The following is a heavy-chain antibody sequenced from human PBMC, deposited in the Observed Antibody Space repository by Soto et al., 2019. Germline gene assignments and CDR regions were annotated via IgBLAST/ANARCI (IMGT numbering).Heavy chain of an antibody. J-gene: IGHJ4*02. CDR3: ARGPRVSSTGTGAH. V-gene: IGHV3-74*01. Sequence: WGSLRLSCAVSGFTFSAYWIHCFRQFPGKGLTWVSRISDDGSTATYADSVKGRFIISRDNAKNTLYLEMNTLRADDSGLYYCARGPRVSSTGTGAHWGRGTLVTVSS. D-gene: IGHD1-1*01. CDR2: ISDDGSTA. CDR1: GFTFSAYW.